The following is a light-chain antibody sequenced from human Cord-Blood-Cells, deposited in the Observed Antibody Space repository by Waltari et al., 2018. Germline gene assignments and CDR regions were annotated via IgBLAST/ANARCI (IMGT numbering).Light chain of an antibody. CDR3: QQGYSTIFT. CDR1: QSISSY. Sequence: DIHRTPTPSPPSVYVEDTVTITCRASQSISSYLNWYQQKQGKAPKLLIYAASSLQSGVPSRFSGSGSGTDFTLTISSLQPEDFATYYCQQGYSTIFTFGPGTKVDIK. CDR2: AAS. J-gene: IGKJ3*01. V-gene: IGKV1-39*01.